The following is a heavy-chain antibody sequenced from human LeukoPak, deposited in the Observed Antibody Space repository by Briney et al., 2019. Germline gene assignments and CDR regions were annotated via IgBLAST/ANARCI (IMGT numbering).Heavy chain of an antibody. Sequence: SETLSLTCTVSGGSISSCFWSWMRQTPGKGLEWIGYISYTGSTNYNPALKSRVTISVDTSKNQFSLQLTSVTAADTAVYYCARDDYRGVTNFDPWGQGTLVTVSS. CDR2: ISYTGST. D-gene: IGHD3-10*01. V-gene: IGHV4-59*01. J-gene: IGHJ5*02. CDR1: GGSISSCF. CDR3: ARDDYRGVTNFDP.